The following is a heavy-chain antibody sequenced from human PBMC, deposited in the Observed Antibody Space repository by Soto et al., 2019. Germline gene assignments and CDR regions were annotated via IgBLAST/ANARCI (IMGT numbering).Heavy chain of an antibody. CDR2: INPILSMS. D-gene: IGHD3-10*01. CDR3: ASSYGSGYRAFDY. J-gene: IGHJ4*02. Sequence: QVQLVQSGAEVKKPGSSVRVSCKASGDTFTFYSINWVRQAPGLGLEWMGRINPILSMSNYAQRFQGRVTMPADKSTSTAYMELCSLRSEDTAMYYCASSYGSGYRAFDYWGQGALVTVSS. CDR1: GDTFTFYS. V-gene: IGHV1-69*02.